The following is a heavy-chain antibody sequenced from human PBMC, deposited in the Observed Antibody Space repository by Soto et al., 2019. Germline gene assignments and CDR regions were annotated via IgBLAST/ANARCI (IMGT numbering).Heavy chain of an antibody. D-gene: IGHD3-22*01. CDR3: ARELGYYYDSSGTPSLDAFDF. Sequence: SETLSLTCTVSGGSVSSGSYYWSWIRQPPGKGLEWIGYIYYSGSTNYNPSLKSRVTISVDTSKNQFSLKLSFVTAADTAVYYCARELGYYYDSSGTPSLDAFDFWGKGPMVTVS. V-gene: IGHV4-61*01. CDR2: IYYSGST. J-gene: IGHJ3*01. CDR1: GGSVSSGSYY.